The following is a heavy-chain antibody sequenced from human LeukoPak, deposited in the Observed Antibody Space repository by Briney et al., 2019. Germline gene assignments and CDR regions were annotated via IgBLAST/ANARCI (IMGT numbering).Heavy chain of an antibody. D-gene: IGHD3-10*01. CDR2: ISSSSSYI. V-gene: IGHV3-21*01. J-gene: IGHJ4*02. CDR1: GFTFSSYS. Sequence: GGSLRLSCAASGFTFSSYSMNWVRQAPGEGLEWVSSISSSSSYIYYADSVKGRFTISRDNAKNSLHLQMNSLRAEDTAVYYCAREATLARIGELGSYDYWGQGTLVTVSS. CDR3: AREATLARIGELGSYDY.